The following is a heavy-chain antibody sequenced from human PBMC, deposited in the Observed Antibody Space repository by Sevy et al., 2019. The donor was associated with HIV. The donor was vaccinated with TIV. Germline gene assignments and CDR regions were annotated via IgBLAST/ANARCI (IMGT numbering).Heavy chain of an antibody. J-gene: IGHJ6*02. Sequence: GGSLRLSCAASGFTFNMYWMTWVRQAPGKGLEWVANIKDDGSERNYLDSVKGRFTISRDNAKESLYLQINSLRAEDTAVYYCARHCSGGSCYSLLPHYYYGMDVWGQWTTVTVSS. CDR1: GFTFNMYW. CDR2: IKDDGSER. V-gene: IGHV3-7*01. CDR3: ARHCSGGSCYSLLPHYYYGMDV. D-gene: IGHD2-15*01.